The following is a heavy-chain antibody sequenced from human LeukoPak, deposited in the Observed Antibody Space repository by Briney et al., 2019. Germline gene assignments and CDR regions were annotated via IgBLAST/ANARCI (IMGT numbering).Heavy chain of an antibody. CDR2: ISGSGGST. V-gene: IGHV3-23*01. Sequence: GGSLRLSCAASGFTFSSYGMHWVRQAPGKGLEWVSAISGSGGSTYYADSVKGRFTISRDNSKDTLYLQMNSLRAEDTAVYYCAKEGYDSSGYYPPNFDYWGQGTLVTVST. J-gene: IGHJ4*02. CDR1: GFTFSSYG. D-gene: IGHD3-22*01. CDR3: AKEGYDSSGYYPPNFDY.